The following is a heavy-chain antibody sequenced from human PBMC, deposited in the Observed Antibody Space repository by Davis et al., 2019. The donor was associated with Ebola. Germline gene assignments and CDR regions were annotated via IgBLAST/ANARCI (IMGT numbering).Heavy chain of an antibody. CDR2: INHSGST. CDR3: ARIWGSGRDV. Sequence: MPSETLSLTCAVYGGSFSGYYWSWIRQPPGKGLEWIGEINHSGSTNYNPSLKSRVTISVDTSKNQFSLNLNSVTAADTAVYYCARIWGSGRDVWGQGTTVTVSS. V-gene: IGHV4-34*01. D-gene: IGHD3-10*01. CDR1: GGSFSGYY. J-gene: IGHJ6*02.